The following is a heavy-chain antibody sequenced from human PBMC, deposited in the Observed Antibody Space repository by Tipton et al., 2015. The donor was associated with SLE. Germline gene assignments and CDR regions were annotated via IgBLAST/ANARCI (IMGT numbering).Heavy chain of an antibody. Sequence: TLSLTCAVYGGSFSGYYWSWIRQPPGKGLEWIGGIYYSGSTYYNPSLKSRATISVDTSKNQFSLKLSSVTAADTAVYYCARSLPEYQYRVEYFQHWGQGTLVTVSS. J-gene: IGHJ1*01. CDR3: ARSLPEYQYRVEYFQH. V-gene: IGHV4-34*01. D-gene: IGHD2-2*01. CDR2: IYYSGST. CDR1: GGSFSGYY.